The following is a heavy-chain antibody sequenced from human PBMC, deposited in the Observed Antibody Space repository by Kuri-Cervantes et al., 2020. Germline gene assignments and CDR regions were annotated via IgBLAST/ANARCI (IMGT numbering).Heavy chain of an antibody. CDR1: GYTFTSYD. D-gene: IGHD6-19*01. CDR2: MNPNSGNT. CDR3: ARRSVAGTGFDY. V-gene: IGHV1-8*01. Sequence: ASVKVSCKASGYTFTSYDIYWVRQATGQGLEWMGWMNPNSGNTGYAQKFQGRVTMTRNTSISTAYMELSSLRSEDTAVYYCARRSVAGTGFDYWGQGTLVTVSS. J-gene: IGHJ4*02.